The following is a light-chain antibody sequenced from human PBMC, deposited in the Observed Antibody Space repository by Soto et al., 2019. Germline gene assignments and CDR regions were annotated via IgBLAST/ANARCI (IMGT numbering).Light chain of an antibody. CDR2: EGS. CDR3: CSYACSSTVKVV. CDR1: SSDVGSYNL. J-gene: IGLJ2*01. V-gene: IGLV2-23*03. Sequence: QSALTQPASVSGSPGQSITISCTGTSSDVGSYNLVSWYQQHPGKAPKLMIYEGSKRPSGVSNRFSGSKSGNTASLTISGLQAEDEDDYYCCSYACSSTVKVVFGGGTKLTVL.